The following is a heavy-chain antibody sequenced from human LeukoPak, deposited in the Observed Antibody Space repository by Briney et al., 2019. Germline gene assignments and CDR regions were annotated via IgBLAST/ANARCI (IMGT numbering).Heavy chain of an antibody. D-gene: IGHD3-22*01. V-gene: IGHV3-23*01. CDR1: GFTFSSYA. Sequence: GGSLRLSCAASGFTFSSYAMSWVRQAPGKGLEWVSAISGSGGSTYYADSVKGRFTISRDNSKNTLYLQMNSLRAEDTAVYYCEKDYYYDPYAFDIWGQGTMVTVSS. CDR2: ISGSGGST. J-gene: IGHJ3*02. CDR3: EKDYYYDPYAFDI.